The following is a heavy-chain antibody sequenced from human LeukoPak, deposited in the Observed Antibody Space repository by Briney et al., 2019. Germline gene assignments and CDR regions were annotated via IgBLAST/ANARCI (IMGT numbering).Heavy chain of an antibody. J-gene: IGHJ2*01. V-gene: IGHV4-59*01. Sequence: SETLSLTCTVSGGSISSYYWSWIRQTPGKGLEWIGYIYYSGSTNYNPSLKSRVTISVDTSKNQFSLKLSSVTAADTAVYYCARVPYCGGDCYPHWYFDLWGCGTLVTVSS. CDR3: ARVPYCGGDCYPHWYFDL. D-gene: IGHD2-21*02. CDR1: GGSISSYY. CDR2: IYYSGST.